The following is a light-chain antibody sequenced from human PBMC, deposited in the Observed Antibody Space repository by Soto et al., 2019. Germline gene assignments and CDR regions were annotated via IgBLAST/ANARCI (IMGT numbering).Light chain of an antibody. CDR3: QQRSKWPYPPGWK. Sequence: EIVLTQSPATLSLSPGERATLSCRASQSVSSYLAWYQQKPGQAPRLLIYDASNRATGIPARFSGSGSGTDFTLTISSLEPEDFAVYYWQQRSKWPYPPGWKFGQGTKVEIK. CDR2: DAS. J-gene: IGKJ1*01. CDR1: QSVSSY. V-gene: IGKV3-11*01.